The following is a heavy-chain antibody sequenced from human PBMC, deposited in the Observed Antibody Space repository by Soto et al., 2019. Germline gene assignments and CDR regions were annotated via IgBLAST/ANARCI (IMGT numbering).Heavy chain of an antibody. CDR1: GFTFSSYA. D-gene: IGHD4-17*01. V-gene: IGHV3-48*01. Sequence: GGSLRLSCAASGFTFSSYAMSWVRQAPGKGLEWVSYISSSSSTIYYADSVKGRFTISRDNAKNSLYLQMNSLRAEDTAVYYCARLPPDYGDYEGVDYYYYMDVWGKGTTVTVSS. J-gene: IGHJ6*03. CDR2: ISSSSSTI. CDR3: ARLPPDYGDYEGVDYYYYMDV.